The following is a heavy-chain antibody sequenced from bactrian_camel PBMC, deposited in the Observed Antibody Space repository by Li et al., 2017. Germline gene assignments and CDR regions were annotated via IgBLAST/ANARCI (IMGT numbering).Heavy chain of an antibody. CDR3: AAGSATTVYPGPICEYNT. Sequence: DVQLVESGGGSVQAGGSLTLSCAASGVVISRLCMVWFRQAPGKEREGVACIGRDGITMYSDSVKGRFTISHDNAKNTVYLQMDNLECEDSAMYSCAAGSATTVYPGPICEYNTWGQGTQVTVS. V-gene: IGHV3S67*01. CDR2: IGRDGIT. D-gene: IGHD4*01. CDR1: GVVISRLC. J-gene: IGHJ4*01.